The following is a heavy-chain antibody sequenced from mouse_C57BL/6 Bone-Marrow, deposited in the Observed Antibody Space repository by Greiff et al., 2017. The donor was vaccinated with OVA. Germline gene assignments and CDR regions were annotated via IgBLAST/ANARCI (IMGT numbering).Heavy chain of an antibody. CDR3: ARIGNKSRYAMDY. J-gene: IGHJ4*01. D-gene: IGHD2-14*01. CDR1: GYTFTNYI. CDR2: ISPEYGHA. V-gene: IGHV1-79*01. Sequence: QVQLQQSGAELVKPGASVKLSCKASGYTFTNYIINWVKEGPGHGLEWIGWISPEYGHAYYNQKIKGQATFNADTYSSTAYKELSSLTTEDSAVYVCARIGNKSRYAMDYWGQGTSVTVSA.